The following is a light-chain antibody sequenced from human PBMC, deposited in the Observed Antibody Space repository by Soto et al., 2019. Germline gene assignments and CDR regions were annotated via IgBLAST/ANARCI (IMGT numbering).Light chain of an antibody. V-gene: IGLV1-47*01. CDR1: LSNIGSNF. Sequence: QSVLTQPPSASGTPGQRVTISCSGSLSNIGSNFIYWYQQLPGSAPKLLINRNNERPSGVPDRFSGSKSGTSASLAISGLRSEDEADYHCAAWDDSLRGVVFGGGTKLTGL. CDR2: RNN. CDR3: AAWDDSLRGVV. J-gene: IGLJ2*01.